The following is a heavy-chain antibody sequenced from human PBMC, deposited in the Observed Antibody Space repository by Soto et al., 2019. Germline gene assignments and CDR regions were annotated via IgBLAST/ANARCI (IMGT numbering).Heavy chain of an antibody. J-gene: IGHJ4*02. D-gene: IGHD2-21*02. CDR1: GYTFSNYP. V-gene: IGHV1-3*04. Sequence: QVQLVQAGAEVKEPGASVKVSCKASGYTFSNYPIHWVRQAPGPGLEWLGWINSGNGDTKCSQKFQGRVTITWDTSATTTYIELSRLRSEDTAVYYCASGHCSGDCYSDYWGQGTLVTVSS. CDR3: ASGHCSGDCYSDY. CDR2: INSGNGDT.